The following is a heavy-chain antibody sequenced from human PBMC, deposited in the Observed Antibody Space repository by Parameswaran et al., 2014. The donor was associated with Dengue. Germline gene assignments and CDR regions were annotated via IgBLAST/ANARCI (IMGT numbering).Heavy chain of an antibody. CDR3: AKGGGSSGWYVEDY. Sequence: GSRLKISCAASGFTFSSYGMHWVRQAPGKGLEWVAVISYDGSNKYYADSVKGRFTISRDNSKNTLYLQMNSLRAEDTAVYYCAKGGGSSGWYVEDYWGQGTLVTVSS. CDR1: GFTFSSYG. V-gene: IGHV3-30*18. CDR2: ISYDGSNK. D-gene: IGHD6-19*01. J-gene: IGHJ4*02.